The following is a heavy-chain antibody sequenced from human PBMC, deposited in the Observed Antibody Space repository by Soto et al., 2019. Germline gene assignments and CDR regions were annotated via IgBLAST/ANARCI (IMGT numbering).Heavy chain of an antibody. J-gene: IGHJ4*02. CDR3: ESSIN. CDR2: IWYDGSNK. CDR1: GFPFSSYG. Sequence: GGSLRLSCAASGFPFSSYGMHWVRQAPGKGLDWVAVIWYDGSNKDYADSVKGRFTISRDNSKNTLYLQMNSLRADDTAVYYCESSINWGQGTLVTVSS. V-gene: IGHV3-33*01.